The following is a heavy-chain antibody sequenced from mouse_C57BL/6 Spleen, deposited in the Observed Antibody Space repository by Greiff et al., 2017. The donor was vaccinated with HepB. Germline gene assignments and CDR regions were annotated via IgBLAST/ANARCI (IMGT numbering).Heavy chain of an antibody. D-gene: IGHD1-1*01. CDR1: GYAFSSYW. CDR3: ARSDYYGSSHLGYVDV. V-gene: IGHV1-80*01. CDR2: IYPGDGDT. Sequence: QVQLQQSGAELVKPGASVKISCKASGYAFSSYWMNWVKQRPGKGLEWIGQIYPGDGDTNYNGKFKGKATLTADKSSSTAYMQLSSLTSEDSAVYFCARSDYYGSSHLGYVDVWGTGTTVTVSS. J-gene: IGHJ1*03.